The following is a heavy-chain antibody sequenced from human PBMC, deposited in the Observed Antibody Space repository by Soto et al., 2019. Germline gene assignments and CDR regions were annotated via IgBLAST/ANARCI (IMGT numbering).Heavy chain of an antibody. CDR1: GFTFSAYW. CDR3: ASTSRVTIFGVPISGANAFDI. D-gene: IGHD3-3*01. CDR2: INSDGSST. Sequence: EVQLVESGGDLVQPGGSLRLSCAASGFTFSAYWMHWVRQAPGKGLVWVSSINSDGSSTDYADFVEGRFTISRDNAKNTLYLQMSSLRAEDTATYYCASTSRVTIFGVPISGANAFDIWGQGTMVTVSS. J-gene: IGHJ3*02. V-gene: IGHV3-74*01.